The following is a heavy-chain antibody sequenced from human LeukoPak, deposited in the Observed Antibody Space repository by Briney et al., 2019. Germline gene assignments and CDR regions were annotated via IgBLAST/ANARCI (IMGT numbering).Heavy chain of an antibody. CDR1: GYTFTGYY. J-gene: IGHJ4*02. Sequence: ASVKVSCKASGYTFTGYYMHWVRQAPGQGLEWMGRINPNSGGTNYAQKFQGGVTMTRDTSISTAYMELSRLRSDDTAVYYCARDPRIAVAGKYFDYWGQGTLVTVSS. D-gene: IGHD6-19*01. CDR2: INPNSGGT. CDR3: ARDPRIAVAGKYFDY. V-gene: IGHV1-2*06.